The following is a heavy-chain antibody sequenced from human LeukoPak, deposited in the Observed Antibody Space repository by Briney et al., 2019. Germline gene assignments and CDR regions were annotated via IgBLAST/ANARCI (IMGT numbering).Heavy chain of an antibody. CDR2: IYTSGST. CDR1: GGSISSGSYY. CDR3: AREGGTTVTTLDYYYYYGMDV. V-gene: IGHV4-61*02. J-gene: IGHJ6*02. D-gene: IGHD4-17*01. Sequence: TSETLSLTCTVSGGSISSGSYYWSWIRQPAGKGLEWIGRIYTSGSTNYNPSLKSRVTISVDTSKNQFSLKLSPVTAADTAVYYCAREGGTTVTTLDYYYYYGMDVWGQGTTVTVSS.